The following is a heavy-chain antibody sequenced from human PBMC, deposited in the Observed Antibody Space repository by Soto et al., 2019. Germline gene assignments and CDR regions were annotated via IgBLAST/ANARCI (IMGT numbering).Heavy chain of an antibody. CDR3: ARDQPGYSYGYGLGY. D-gene: IGHD5-18*01. CDR2: ISSSSGYI. Sequence: EVQLVESGGGLVKPGGSLRLSVAAPGFTFSSYSMNWVAQAPGKGLEWVSSISSSSGYIYYADSVKGRFTISRDNAKNSLYLQMNSLRAEDTAVYYCARDQPGYSYGYGLGYWGQGTLVTVSS. V-gene: IGHV3-21*01. CDR1: GFTFSSYS. J-gene: IGHJ4*02.